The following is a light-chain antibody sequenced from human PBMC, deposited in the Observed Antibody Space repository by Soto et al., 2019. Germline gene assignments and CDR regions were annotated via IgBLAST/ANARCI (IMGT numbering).Light chain of an antibody. CDR1: NSDVGAYNY. V-gene: IGLV2-14*01. J-gene: IGLJ3*02. Sequence: QSALTQPASVSGSPGQSITISCTGSNSDVGAYNYVSWYQQHPGKAPKLMIYEVSDRPSGVSNHFSGSKSGNTASLTISGLQTEDEADYYCCSYTSTNIWVFGGGTKLTVL. CDR2: EVS. CDR3: CSYTSTNIWV.